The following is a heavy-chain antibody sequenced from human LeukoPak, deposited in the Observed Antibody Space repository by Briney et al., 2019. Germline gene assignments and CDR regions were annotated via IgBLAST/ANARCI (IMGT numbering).Heavy chain of an antibody. V-gene: IGHV7-4-1*02. Sequence: GASVKVSCKASGYTFTSYAMNWVRQAPGQGLEWMGWINTNTGNPTYAQGFTGRFVFSLDTSVSTAYLQISSLKAEDTAVYYCARGYSSSWYYYYYYMDVWGKGTTVTVSS. CDR3: ARGYSSSWYYYYYYMDV. J-gene: IGHJ6*03. CDR2: INTNTGNP. CDR1: GYTFTSYA. D-gene: IGHD6-13*01.